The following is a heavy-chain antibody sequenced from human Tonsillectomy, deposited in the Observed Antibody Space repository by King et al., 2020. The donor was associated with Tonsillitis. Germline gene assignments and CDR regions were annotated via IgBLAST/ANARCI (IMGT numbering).Heavy chain of an antibody. J-gene: IGHJ6*03. D-gene: IGHD3-10*01. V-gene: IGHV3-48*01. Sequence: QLVESGGGLVQPGGSLRLSCAASGFTFSSYSMNWVRQAPGKGLEWVSYISSSSSTIYYADSVKCRFTISRDNAKNSLYLQMNSLRAEETAVYYCARSIGGSGSYRYYYYYYMDVWGKGTTVTVSS. CDR1: GFTFSSYS. CDR2: ISSSSSTI. CDR3: ARSIGGSGSYRYYYYYYMDV.